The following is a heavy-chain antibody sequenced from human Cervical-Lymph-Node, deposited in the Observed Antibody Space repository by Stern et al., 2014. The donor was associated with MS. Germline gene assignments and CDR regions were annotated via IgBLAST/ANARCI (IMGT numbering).Heavy chain of an antibody. CDR1: GFTFSRYA. CDR2: ISFDGNNK. V-gene: IGHV3-30-3*01. CDR3: ASILGRDEVGDAFDL. D-gene: IGHD2-21*01. Sequence: VQLLESGGGVVHPGRSLRLSCAASGFTFSRYAMHWVRQAPDRGLEWVAVISFDGNNKYYADSVKGRFTISRDNSKNTLNLQIDNLRTEDTAVYYCASILGRDEVGDAFDLWAQGTLVTASS. J-gene: IGHJ3*01.